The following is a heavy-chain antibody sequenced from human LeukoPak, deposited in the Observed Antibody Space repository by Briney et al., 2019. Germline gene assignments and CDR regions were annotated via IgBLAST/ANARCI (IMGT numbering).Heavy chain of an antibody. V-gene: IGHV3-66*01. CDR2: IYSGGST. Sequence: GGSLRLSCAASGFTFSSYAMSWVRQAPGKGLEWVSVIYSGGSTYYADSVKGRFTISRDNSKNTLYLQMNSLRAEDTAVYYCARVNHYYYGMDVWGQGTTVTVSS. CDR1: GFTFSSYA. CDR3: ARVNHYYYGMDV. J-gene: IGHJ6*02.